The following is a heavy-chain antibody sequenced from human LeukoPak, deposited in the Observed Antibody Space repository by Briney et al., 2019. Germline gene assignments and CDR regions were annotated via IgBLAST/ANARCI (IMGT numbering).Heavy chain of an antibody. CDR2: IYTSGST. J-gene: IGHJ4*02. Sequence: PSETLPLTCTVSGGSISSYYWSWIRQPPGKGLEWIGYIYTSGSTNYNPSLKSRVTISVDTSKNQFSLKLSSVTAADTAVYYCARQTYYYDSSGYYMYYFDYWGQGTLVTVSS. D-gene: IGHD3-22*01. CDR1: GGSISSYY. CDR3: ARQTYYYDSSGYYMYYFDY. V-gene: IGHV4-4*09.